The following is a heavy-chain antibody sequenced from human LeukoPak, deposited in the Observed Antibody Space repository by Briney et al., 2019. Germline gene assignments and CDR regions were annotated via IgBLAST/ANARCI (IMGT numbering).Heavy chain of an antibody. Sequence: GGSLRLSCAASGFTFSSYWMSWLRQAPGKGGKGVANIKQDGSVEYYVDSVKGRFTISRDNAKNSLYLQINSLRGEDTAVYYCARAPRPYLWSGYCEYWGQGTRVTVSS. CDR2: IKQDGSVE. V-gene: IGHV3-7*01. CDR1: GFTFSSYW. D-gene: IGHD3-3*01. CDR3: ARAPRPYLWSGYCEY. J-gene: IGHJ4*02.